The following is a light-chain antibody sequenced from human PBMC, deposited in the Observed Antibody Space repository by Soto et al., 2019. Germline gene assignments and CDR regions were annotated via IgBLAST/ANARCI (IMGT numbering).Light chain of an antibody. J-gene: IGLJ1*01. CDR3: TSYTSNNTYV. CDR1: RRDVGGYNY. V-gene: IGLV2-14*01. Sequence: QSALTQPASVSGSPGQSITISCTGTRRDVGGYNYVSWYQQYPGKSPKLLIYEVTHRPSGVSNRFSGSKSGNTASLTISGLQAEDEADYYCTSYTSNNTYVFGTGTKVTVL. CDR2: EVT.